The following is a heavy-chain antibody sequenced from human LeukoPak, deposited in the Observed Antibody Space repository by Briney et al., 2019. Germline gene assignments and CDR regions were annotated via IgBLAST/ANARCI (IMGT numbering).Heavy chain of an antibody. CDR3: ARGYSSDN. V-gene: IGHV3-66*01. Sequence: GGSLRLSCAASGFTVSSNYMSWVRRAPGKGLEWVSVIYSGGSTYYADSVKGRFTISRDNSKNTLNLQMNSLRAEDAAVYYCARGYSSDNWGQGTLVTVSS. J-gene: IGHJ4*02. CDR1: GFTVSSNY. D-gene: IGHD2-21*01. CDR2: IYSGGST.